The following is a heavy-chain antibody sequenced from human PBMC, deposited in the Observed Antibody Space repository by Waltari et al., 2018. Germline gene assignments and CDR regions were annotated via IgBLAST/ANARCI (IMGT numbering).Heavy chain of an antibody. Sequence: EVQLVESGGGLVKPGGSLRLPCSASGFTLRIHALPGVRQAPGKGLEWVSSISSSSSYIYYADSVKGRFTISRDNAKNSLYLQMNSLRAEDTAVYYCRVSGYDFDYWGQGTLVTVSS. D-gene: IGHD5-12*01. J-gene: IGHJ4*02. CDR3: RVSGYDFDY. V-gene: IGHV3-21*01. CDR1: GFTLRIHA. CDR2: ISSSSSYI.